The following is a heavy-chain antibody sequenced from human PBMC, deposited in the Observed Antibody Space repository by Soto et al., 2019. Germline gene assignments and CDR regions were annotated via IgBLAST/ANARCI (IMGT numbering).Heavy chain of an antibody. D-gene: IGHD1-26*01. Sequence: QVQLVESGGGVVQPGRSLRLSCAASGFTFSSYGMHWVRQAPGKGLEWVAVISYDGSNKYYADSVKGRFTISRDNSKNTLYLQMNSLRAEDTAVYYCAPSVGATNLGYFQHWGQGTLVTVSS. CDR3: APSVGATNLGYFQH. CDR1: GFTFSSYG. V-gene: IGHV3-30*03. J-gene: IGHJ1*01. CDR2: ISYDGSNK.